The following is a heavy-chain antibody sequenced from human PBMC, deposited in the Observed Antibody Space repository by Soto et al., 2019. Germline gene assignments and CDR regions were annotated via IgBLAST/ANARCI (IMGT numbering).Heavy chain of an antibody. J-gene: IGHJ5*02. Sequence: SETLSLTCTVSGASITTYYWSWIRQPPGKGLEWIGYISYSGSTDYNPSLKSRVNISFDASKNQISLQVRSATAADAAVYYCARDLKEYCSDGKCNWFDPWGQGTLVTVSS. CDR3: ARDLKEYCSDGKCNWFDP. CDR1: GASITTYY. CDR2: ISYSGST. D-gene: IGHD2-15*01. V-gene: IGHV4-59*01.